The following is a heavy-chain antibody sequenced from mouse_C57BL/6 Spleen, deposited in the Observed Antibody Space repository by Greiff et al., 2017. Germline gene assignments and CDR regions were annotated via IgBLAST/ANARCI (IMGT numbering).Heavy chain of an antibody. J-gene: IGHJ1*03. Sequence: EVQLVESEGGLVQPGSSMKLSCTASGFTFSDYYMAWVRQVPEKGLEWVANINYDGSSTYYLDSLKSRFIISRDNAKNILYLQMSSLKSEDTATYYCARDGTVVAHWYFDVWGTGTTVTVSS. CDR2: INYDGSST. CDR1: GFTFSDYY. V-gene: IGHV5-16*01. CDR3: ARDGTVVAHWYFDV. D-gene: IGHD1-1*01.